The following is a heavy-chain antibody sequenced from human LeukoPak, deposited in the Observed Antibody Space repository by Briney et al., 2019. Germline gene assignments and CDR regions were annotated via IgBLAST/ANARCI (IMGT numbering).Heavy chain of an antibody. CDR3: AKEVLLFGESGHDAFDI. CDR1: GFTFSSYA. J-gene: IGHJ3*02. D-gene: IGHD3-10*01. CDR2: ISGSGGST. V-gene: IGHV3-23*01. Sequence: GGSLRLSCAASGFTFSSYAMSWVHQAPGKGLEWVSAISGSGGSTYYADSVKGRFTISRDNSKNTLYLQMNSLRAEDTAVYYCAKEVLLFGESGHDAFDIWGQGAMVTVSS.